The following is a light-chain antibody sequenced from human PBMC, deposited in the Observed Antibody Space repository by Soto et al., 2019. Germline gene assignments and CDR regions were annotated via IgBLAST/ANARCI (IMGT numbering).Light chain of an antibody. V-gene: IGKV3-20*01. Sequence: EIVLTQSPGTLSLSPGDRATLSCRASQGVSANSLAWYQHKVGQAPRLLIYGAFSRATGIPDRFSGNGSETDFTLTISRLEHEDFAVYFCHQYGSTPFTFGPGTKVDIK. CDR1: QGVSANS. CDR2: GAF. CDR3: HQYGSTPFT. J-gene: IGKJ3*01.